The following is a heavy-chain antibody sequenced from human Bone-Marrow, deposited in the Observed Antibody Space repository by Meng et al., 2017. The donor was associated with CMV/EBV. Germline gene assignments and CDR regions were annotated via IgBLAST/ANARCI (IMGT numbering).Heavy chain of an antibody. V-gene: IGHV3-21*01. Sequence: GGSLRLSCAASGFTFSSYGMHWVRQAPGKGLEWVASISSSSSYIYYADSVKGRFTISRDNSKNSLYLQMNSLRAEDTGVYYCAREGCSRTSCRTLLDYWGQGTLVTVSS. CDR2: ISSSSSYI. J-gene: IGHJ4*02. CDR3: AREGCSRTSCRTLLDY. D-gene: IGHD2-2*01. CDR1: GFTFSSYG.